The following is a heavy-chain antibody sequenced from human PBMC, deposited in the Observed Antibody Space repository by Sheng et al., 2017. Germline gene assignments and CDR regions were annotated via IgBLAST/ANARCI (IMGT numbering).Heavy chain of an antibody. J-gene: IGHJ3*02. CDR2: IYHSGST. Sequence: QVQLQESGPGLVKPSETLSLTCTVSGYSISSGYYWGWIRQPPGKGLEWIGSIYHSGSTYYNPSLKSRVTISVDTSKNQFSLKLSSVTAADTAVYYCARLPSGRLNDAFDIWGQGTMVTVSS. CDR3: ARLPSGRLNDAFDI. D-gene: IGHD1-26*01. V-gene: IGHV4-38-2*02. CDR1: GYSISSGYY.